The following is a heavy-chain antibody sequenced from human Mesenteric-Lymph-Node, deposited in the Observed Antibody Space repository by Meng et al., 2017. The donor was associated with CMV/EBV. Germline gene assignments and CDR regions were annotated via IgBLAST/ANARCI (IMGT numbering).Heavy chain of an antibody. CDR3: AKDEHYYYGMDV. Sequence: GESLKISCAASGFTFDDYTMHWVRQAPGKGLEWVSLISWDGGSTYYADSVKGRFTISRDNSKNSLYLQMNSLRTEDTALYYYAKDEHYYYGMDVWGQGTTVTVSS. J-gene: IGHJ6*02. CDR1: GFTFDDYT. V-gene: IGHV3-43*01. CDR2: ISWDGGST.